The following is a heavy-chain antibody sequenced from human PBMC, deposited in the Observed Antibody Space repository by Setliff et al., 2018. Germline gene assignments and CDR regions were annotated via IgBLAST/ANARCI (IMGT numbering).Heavy chain of an antibody. J-gene: IGHJ4*02. Sequence: ASVKVSCQASGYSFSSNAFHWVRQAPGQTLEWMGWIHAGSSNTLYSQRFQDRITISRDTSATTVHMELSSLRSVDTAVYYCARMSTSGPHYDYWGQGTLVTVSS. CDR1: GYSFSSNA. D-gene: IGHD2-8*02. CDR3: ARMSTSGPHYDY. V-gene: IGHV1-3*01. CDR2: IHAGSSNT.